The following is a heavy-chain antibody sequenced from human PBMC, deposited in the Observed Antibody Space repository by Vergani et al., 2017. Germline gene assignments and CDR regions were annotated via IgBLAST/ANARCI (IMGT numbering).Heavy chain of an antibody. CDR2: IIPIVGIA. CDR1: GGTFSSYT. D-gene: IGHD1-26*01. Sequence: QLQLVQSGAEVKKPGASVKVSCKASGGTFSSYTISWVRQAPGQGLEWMGRIIPIVGIANYAQKFQGRIPITADKSTSTAYMELSSLRSEDTAVYYCAREHMGDECDPGDWGQGTLVTVSS. V-gene: IGHV1-69*04. CDR3: AREHMGDECDPGD. J-gene: IGHJ4*02.